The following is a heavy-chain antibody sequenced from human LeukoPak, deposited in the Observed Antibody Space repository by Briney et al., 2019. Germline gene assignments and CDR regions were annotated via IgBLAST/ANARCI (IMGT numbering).Heavy chain of an antibody. J-gene: IGHJ3*02. D-gene: IGHD3-22*01. Sequence: GGSLRLSCAASGFTFDDYAMHWVRQAPGKGLEWVSGISWNSGSIGYADSVKGRFTISRDNAKNSLYLQMNSLRAEDTALYYCVKAISGYYYHDAFDIWGQGTMVPVSS. CDR3: VKAISGYYYHDAFDI. V-gene: IGHV3-9*01. CDR2: ISWNSGSI. CDR1: GFTFDDYA.